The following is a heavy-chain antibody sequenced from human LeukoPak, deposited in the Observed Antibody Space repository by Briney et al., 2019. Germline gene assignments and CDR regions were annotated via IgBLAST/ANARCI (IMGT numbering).Heavy chain of an antibody. J-gene: IGHJ5*02. D-gene: IGHD3-3*01. V-gene: IGHV1-18*01. CDR2: ISAYNGNT. Sequence: ASVTVSCKASGYTFTSYGISWVRQAPGQGLEWMGWISAYNGNTNYAQKLQGRVTMTTDTSTSTAYMELRSLRSDDTAVYYCAGTYYDFWSGYYNWFDPWGQGTLVTVSS. CDR3: AGTYYDFWSGYYNWFDP. CDR1: GYTFTSYG.